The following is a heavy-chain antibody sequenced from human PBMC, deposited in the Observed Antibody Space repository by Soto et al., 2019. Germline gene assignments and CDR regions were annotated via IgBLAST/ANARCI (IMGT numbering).Heavy chain of an antibody. Sequence: GGSLRLSCAASGFTFSDYYMSWIRQAPGRGLEWVSYISYSGSSIYYADSVKGRFTISRDNAKNSLYLQMNSLRAEDSAVYYCARAPTTVTTKFDSWGQGTLVTVSS. CDR1: GFTFSDYY. J-gene: IGHJ4*02. CDR2: ISYSGSSI. V-gene: IGHV3-11*01. CDR3: ARAPTTVTTKFDS. D-gene: IGHD4-17*01.